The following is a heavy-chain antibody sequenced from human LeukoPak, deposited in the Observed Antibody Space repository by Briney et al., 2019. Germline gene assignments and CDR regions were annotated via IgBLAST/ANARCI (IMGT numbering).Heavy chain of an antibody. CDR1: GFTVSSNY. J-gene: IGHJ6*02. CDR2: IYSGDST. CDR3: ARLGQGLPPSYYFGMEV. D-gene: IGHD6-19*01. Sequence: PGGSLRLSCAASGFTVSSNYMSWVRQAPGKGLEWVSVIYSGDSTYYADSVKGRFTISRDNSKNTLYLQMNTLRAEDTAVYYCARLGQGLPPSYYFGMEVWGQGTTVTV. V-gene: IGHV3-66*01.